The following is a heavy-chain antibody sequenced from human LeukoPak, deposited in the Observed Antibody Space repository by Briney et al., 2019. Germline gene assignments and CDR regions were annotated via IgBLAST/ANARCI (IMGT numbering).Heavy chain of an antibody. CDR2: IYSGGST. Sequence: PGGSLRLSCAASGLTVSTNYMSWVRQAPGKGLEWVSVIYSGGSTYYADYVKGRFTISRDNSKNTVYLQMNSLRAEDTAVYYCARDSTDYFDHWGQGTLVTVSS. CDR1: GLTVSTNY. J-gene: IGHJ4*02. CDR3: ARDSTDYFDH. V-gene: IGHV3-66*01.